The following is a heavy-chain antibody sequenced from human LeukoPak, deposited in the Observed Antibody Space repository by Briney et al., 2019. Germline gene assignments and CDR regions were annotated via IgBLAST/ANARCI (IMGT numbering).Heavy chain of an antibody. CDR1: GGSISSYY. Sequence: SETLSLTCTVSGGSISSYYWSRIRQPPGKGLEWIGYIYYSGSTNYNPSLKSRVTISVDTPKNQFSLKLSSVTAADTAVYYCASLPAGYSSGWFAFDIWGQGTMVTVSS. V-gene: IGHV4-59*01. CDR3: ASLPAGYSSGWFAFDI. CDR2: IYYSGST. D-gene: IGHD6-19*01. J-gene: IGHJ3*02.